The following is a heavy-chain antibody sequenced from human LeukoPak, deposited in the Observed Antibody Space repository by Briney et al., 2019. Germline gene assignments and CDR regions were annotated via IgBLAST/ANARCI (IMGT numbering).Heavy chain of an antibody. CDR1: GGSITSADDF. J-gene: IGHJ4*02. Sequence: PSETLSLTCTVSGGSITSADDFWSWIRQPPGKGLEWIGYVYHSGSTNYNASLKSRVTISVDTSKNQFSLRLTSVTAADTAVYYCARDRIGITMIDWGQGILVTVPS. CDR2: VYHSGST. V-gene: IGHV4-61*08. D-gene: IGHD3-22*01. CDR3: ARDRIGITMID.